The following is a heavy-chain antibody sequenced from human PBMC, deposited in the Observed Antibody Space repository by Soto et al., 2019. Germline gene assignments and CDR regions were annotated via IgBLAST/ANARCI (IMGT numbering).Heavy chain of an antibody. J-gene: IGHJ4*02. CDR3: ARSYSSSWYSR. D-gene: IGHD6-13*01. CDR2: INHSGST. V-gene: IGHV4-34*01. CDR1: GGSFSGYY. Sequence: SETLSLTCAVYGGSFSGYYWSWIRQPPGKGLEWIGEINHSGSTNYNPSLKSRVTISVDTSKNQFSLKLSSVTAADTAVYYCARSYSSSWYSRWGQGTLVTVYS.